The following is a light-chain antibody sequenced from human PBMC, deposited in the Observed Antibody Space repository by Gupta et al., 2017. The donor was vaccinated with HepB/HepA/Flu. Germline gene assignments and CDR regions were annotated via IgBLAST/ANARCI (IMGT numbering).Light chain of an antibody. CDR3: ATWDDSRSGYV. CDR2: RNN. Sequence: QSVLTQPPSASGTPGQMVTISCSGSSSNIGSNYVYWYQQFPGTAPKLLIYRNNQRPSGVPDRFSGSKSGTSASLAISGLRADDEADYYCATWDDSRSGYVFGNGTNVTVL. CDR1: SSNIGSNY. V-gene: IGLV1-47*01. J-gene: IGLJ1*01.